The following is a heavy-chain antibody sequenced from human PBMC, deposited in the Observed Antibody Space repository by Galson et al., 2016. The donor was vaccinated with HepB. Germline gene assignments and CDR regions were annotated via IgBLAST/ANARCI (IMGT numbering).Heavy chain of an antibody. Sequence: PALVKPTQTLTLTCTFSGFSLTTTGMCVSWIRQSPGRALEWLAVIDWDDDKYYTTSLNLKTRLTISKDTSKNQVVLTMTNTDPVDTATYYCARETPGYCGGDCYSGGWFDPWGQGTLVTVSS. CDR1: GFSLTTTGMC. V-gene: IGHV2-70*01. J-gene: IGHJ5*02. CDR2: IDWDDDK. CDR3: ARETPGYCGGDCYSGGWFDP. D-gene: IGHD2-21*02.